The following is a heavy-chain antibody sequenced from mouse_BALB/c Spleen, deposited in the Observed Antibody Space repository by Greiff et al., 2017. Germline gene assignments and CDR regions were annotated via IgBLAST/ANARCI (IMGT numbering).Heavy chain of an antibody. Sequence: EVHLVESGGGLVKPGGSLKLSCAASGFTFSSYAMSWVRQTPEKRLEWVASISSGGSTYYPDSVKGRFTISRDNARNILYLQMSSLRSEDTAMYYCARDITTVVATDWGQGTLVTVSA. J-gene: IGHJ3*01. CDR2: ISSGGST. CDR3: ARDITTVVATD. CDR1: GFTFSSYA. V-gene: IGHV5-6-5*01. D-gene: IGHD1-1*01.